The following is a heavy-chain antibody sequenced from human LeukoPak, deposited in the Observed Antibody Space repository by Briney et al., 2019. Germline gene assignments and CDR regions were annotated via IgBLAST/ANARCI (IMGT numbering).Heavy chain of an antibody. J-gene: IGHJ4*02. CDR1: GGTFIIYA. Sequence: ASVKVSCKASGGTFIIYAISWVRQAPAQGVEWMGWIIPVFGTANYAQKFQGRVTITADESTSTAYMELSSLRSEDTAVYYCARAPRYCSSTSCLFDYWGQGTLVTVSS. D-gene: IGHD2-2*01. V-gene: IGHV1-69*13. CDR2: IIPVFGTA. CDR3: ARAPRYCSSTSCLFDY.